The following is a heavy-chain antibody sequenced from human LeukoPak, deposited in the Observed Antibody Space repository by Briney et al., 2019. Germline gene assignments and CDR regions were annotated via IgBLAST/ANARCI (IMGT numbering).Heavy chain of an antibody. J-gene: IGHJ4*02. CDR3: ARDRFSGSYPLDY. CDR1: GFTVSSNY. V-gene: IGHV3-11*01. Sequence: GGSLRLSCAASGFTVSSNYMSWVRQAPGKGLEWVSYISSSGTTIYYADSVKGRFTISRDNAKNSLYLQMNTLRAEDTAVYYCARDRFSGSYPLDYWGQGTLVTASS. D-gene: IGHD1-26*01. CDR2: ISSSGTTI.